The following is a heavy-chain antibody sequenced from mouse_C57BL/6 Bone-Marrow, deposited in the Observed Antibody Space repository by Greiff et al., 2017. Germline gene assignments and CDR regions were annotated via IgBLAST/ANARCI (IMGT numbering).Heavy chain of an antibody. V-gene: IGHV14-4*01. D-gene: IGHD2-1*01. CDR2: IDPENGDT. Sequence: VQLKQSGAELVRPGASVKLSCTASGFNIKDDYMHWVKQRPEPGLEWIGWIDPENGDTEYASKFQGKATITADQSSNTAYLQLSSLTSEDTAVYYFTAYGNYVGFDYWGQGTTLTVSS. J-gene: IGHJ2*01. CDR1: GFNIKDDY. CDR3: TAYGNYVGFDY.